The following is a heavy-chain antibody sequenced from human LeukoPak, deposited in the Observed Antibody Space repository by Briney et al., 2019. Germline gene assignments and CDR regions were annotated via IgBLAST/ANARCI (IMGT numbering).Heavy chain of an antibody. CDR1: GFTFSSYA. V-gene: IGHV3-23*01. CDR3: AKEGRIAAGTGDYFDY. Sequence: GGSLRLSCAASGFTFSSYAMSWVRQAPGKGLEGVSSISANGDTTKYADSVKGRFTISRDNSKNTVFLQMNSLRADDTAVYYCAKEGRIAAGTGDYFDYWGQGTLATVSS. D-gene: IGHD6-13*01. J-gene: IGHJ4*02. CDR2: ISANGDTT.